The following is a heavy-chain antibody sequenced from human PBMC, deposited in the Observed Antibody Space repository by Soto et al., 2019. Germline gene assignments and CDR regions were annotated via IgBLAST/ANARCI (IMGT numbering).Heavy chain of an antibody. Sequence: SETLSLTCTVSGGSVSSGSYYWSWIRQPPGKGLEWIGYIYYSGSTNYNPSLKSRVNISVDTSKNQFSLKLSSVTAADTAVYYCARDQGYYYDSSGYIWGQGTLVTVSS. CDR3: ARDQGYYYDSSGYI. CDR1: GGSVSSGSYY. J-gene: IGHJ4*02. V-gene: IGHV4-61*01. CDR2: IYYSGST. D-gene: IGHD3-22*01.